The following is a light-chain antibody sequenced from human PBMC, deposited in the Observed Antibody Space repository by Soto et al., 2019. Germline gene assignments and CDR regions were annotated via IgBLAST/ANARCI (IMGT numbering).Light chain of an antibody. CDR3: QQRSSWPRT. J-gene: IGKJ1*01. CDR1: QSVGRY. CDR2: AAS. Sequence: IELTQSPATLSVSPGERATLSCRASQSVGRYLAWYQQKPGQAPRLLIYAASDRATGIPARFSGSGSGTDFTLTITSLEPDDFAVYYCQQRSSWPRTFGQGTKVEIK. V-gene: IGKV3-11*01.